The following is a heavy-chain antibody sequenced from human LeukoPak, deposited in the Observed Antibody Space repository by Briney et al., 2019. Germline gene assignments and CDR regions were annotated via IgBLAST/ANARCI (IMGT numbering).Heavy chain of an antibody. Sequence: PGGSLRLSCAASGFTFSSYWMNWARQAPGKGLEWVSSIYGGDNREYSDSVKGRFTISRDDSKNTVSLQMSSLRVEDTAVYYCARGPTVSSTWDYWGQGTLVTVSP. J-gene: IGHJ4*02. CDR1: GFTFSSYW. CDR3: ARGPTVSSTWDY. CDR2: IYGGDNR. D-gene: IGHD2-2*01. V-gene: IGHV3-53*01.